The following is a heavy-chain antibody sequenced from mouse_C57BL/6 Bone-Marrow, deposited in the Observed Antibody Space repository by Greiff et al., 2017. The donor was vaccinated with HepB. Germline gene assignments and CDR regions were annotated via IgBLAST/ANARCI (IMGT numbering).Heavy chain of an antibody. CDR2: SRNKANDYTT. D-gene: IGHD2-1*01. CDR3: ARERGSTPFAY. Sequence: EVNVVESGGGLVQPGRSLRLSCATSGFTFSDFYMEWVRQAPGKGLEWIAASRNKANDYTTEYSASVKCRFIVSRDTSQSILYLQMNALRAEDTAIYYCARERGSTPFAYWGQGTLVTVSA. CDR1: GFTFSDFY. V-gene: IGHV7-1*01. J-gene: IGHJ3*01.